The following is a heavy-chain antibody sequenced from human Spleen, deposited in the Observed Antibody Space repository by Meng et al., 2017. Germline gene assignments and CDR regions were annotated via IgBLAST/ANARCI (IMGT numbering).Heavy chain of an antibody. V-gene: IGHV3-30*04. J-gene: IGHJ5*02. CDR1: GFTFSSYA. Sequence: QVQLVESGGRVGQPGRSLRLSCAASGFTFSSYAMHWVRQAPGKGLEWVAVISYDGSNKYYADSVKGRFTISRDNSKNTLYLQMNSLRAEDTAVYYCARDYYGSGRNNWFDPWGQGTLVTVSS. D-gene: IGHD3-10*01. CDR3: ARDYYGSGRNNWFDP. CDR2: ISYDGSNK.